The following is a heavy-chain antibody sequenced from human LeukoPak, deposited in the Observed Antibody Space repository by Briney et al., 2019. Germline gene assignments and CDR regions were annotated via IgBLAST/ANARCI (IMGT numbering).Heavy chain of an antibody. J-gene: IGHJ5*02. CDR2: IDPSDSYA. Sequence: GESLKISWKGSGYSLTSNWVSWVRQMPGKGLEWMGRIDPSDSYANYSPSFQGHVTISADKSISTAYLQWSSLKASDTAIYYCARQRGYCSGGSCYSTGSWFDPWGQGTLVTVSS. V-gene: IGHV5-10-1*01. CDR1: GYSLTSNW. D-gene: IGHD2-15*01. CDR3: ARQRGYCSGGSCYSTGSWFDP.